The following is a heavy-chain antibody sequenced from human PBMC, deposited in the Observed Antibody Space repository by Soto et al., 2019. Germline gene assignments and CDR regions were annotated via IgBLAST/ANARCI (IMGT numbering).Heavy chain of an antibody. Sequence: ASVKVSCKASGYTFTSYYMHWVRQAPGQGLEWMGIIDPSGGSTSYAQKFQGRVTMTRDTSTSTVYMELSSLRSEDTAVYYCARDRGRQQLEYYYCGMDVWGQGTTVTVSS. V-gene: IGHV1-46*01. D-gene: IGHD6-13*01. CDR3: ARDRGRQQLEYYYCGMDV. CDR1: GYTFTSYY. CDR2: IDPSGGST. J-gene: IGHJ6*02.